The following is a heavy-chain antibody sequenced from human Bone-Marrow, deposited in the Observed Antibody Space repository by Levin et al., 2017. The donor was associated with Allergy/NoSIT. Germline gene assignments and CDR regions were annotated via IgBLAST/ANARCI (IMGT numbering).Heavy chain of an antibody. D-gene: IGHD2-2*01. CDR2: VHYDGST. Sequence: RSQTLSLTCTVSGGSISSYSWSWIRQPPGKGLEWIGYVHYDGSTKYSPSLTTRVTISVDTSKSQFSLKLNSVTAADTAVYFCARRDVVGNYYPHWGQGILVIVSS. V-gene: IGHV4-59*08. J-gene: IGHJ4*02. CDR3: ARRDVVGNYYPH. CDR1: GGSISSYS.